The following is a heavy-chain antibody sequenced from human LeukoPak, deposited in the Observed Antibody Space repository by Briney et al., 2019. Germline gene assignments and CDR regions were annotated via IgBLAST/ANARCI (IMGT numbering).Heavy chain of an antibody. J-gene: IGHJ4*02. CDR2: INHSGST. V-gene: IGHV4-34*01. D-gene: IGHD3-22*01. CDR1: GGSFSGYY. Sequence: SENLSLTCAVYGGSFSGYYWSWIRQPPGKGLEWIGEINHSGSTNYNPSLKSRVTISVDTSKNQFSLKLSSVTAADTAAYYCARLDYYDSSGYSDWGQGTLVTVSS. CDR3: ARLDYYDSSGYSD.